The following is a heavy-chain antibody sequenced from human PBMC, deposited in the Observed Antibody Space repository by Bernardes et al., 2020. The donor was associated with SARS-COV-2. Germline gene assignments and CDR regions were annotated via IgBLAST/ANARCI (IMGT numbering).Heavy chain of an antibody. CDR3: ARDHRWAFDM. CDR2: ISWSGSPI. V-gene: IGHV3-48*02. Sequence: GGSLRLSCAASGFTFSGYSMNWTRKGPGKGLEWLSYISWSGSPIYYADSVKGRFTISSDNGKNSLYLQMNSLRDEDTAVYYCARDHRWAFDMWSLGTMVTVSS. CDR1: GFTFSGYS. J-gene: IGHJ3*02.